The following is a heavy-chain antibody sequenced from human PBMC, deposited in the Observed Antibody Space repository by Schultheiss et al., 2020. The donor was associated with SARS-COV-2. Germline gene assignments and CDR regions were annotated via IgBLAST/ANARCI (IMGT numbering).Heavy chain of an antibody. Sequence: GGSLRLSCAASGFTFSSYAMSWVRQAPGKGLEWVSITYSADETYYADSVKGRFTISRDNAKNSLYLQMNSLRDEDTAVYYCARQALGCSGGSCYSITAFDIWGQGTMVTVSS. CDR1: GFTFSSYA. D-gene: IGHD2-15*01. CDR3: ARQALGCSGGSCYSITAFDI. CDR2: TYSADET. J-gene: IGHJ3*02. V-gene: IGHV3-66*04.